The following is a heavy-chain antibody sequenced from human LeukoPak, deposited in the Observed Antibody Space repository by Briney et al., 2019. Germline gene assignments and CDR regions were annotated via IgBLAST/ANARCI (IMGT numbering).Heavy chain of an antibody. CDR1: GGSISSGGYS. V-gene: IGHV4-30-2*01. Sequence: SETLSLACAVSGGSISSGGYSWSWIRQPPGKGLEWIGYIYHSGSTYYNPSLKSRVTISVDRSKNQFSLKLSSVTAADTAVYYCARGSSALDFDYWGQGTLVTVSS. D-gene: IGHD1-1*01. J-gene: IGHJ4*02. CDR3: ARGSSALDFDY. CDR2: IYHSGST.